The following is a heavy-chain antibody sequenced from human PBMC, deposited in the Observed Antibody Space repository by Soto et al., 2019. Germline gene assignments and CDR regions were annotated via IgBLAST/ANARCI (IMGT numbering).Heavy chain of an antibody. CDR3: AKDFGYNYGYDAFDI. CDR2: IRSSSSTI. V-gene: IGHV3-48*01. CDR1: GFIFSTYS. D-gene: IGHD5-18*01. J-gene: IGHJ3*02. Sequence: GGSLRLSCAASGFIFSTYSMNWVRQGPGKGLEWVSYIRSSSSTIFYTDSVKGRFTVSRDNSKNTLYLQMNSLRAEDTAVYYCAKDFGYNYGYDAFDIWGQGTMVTVSS.